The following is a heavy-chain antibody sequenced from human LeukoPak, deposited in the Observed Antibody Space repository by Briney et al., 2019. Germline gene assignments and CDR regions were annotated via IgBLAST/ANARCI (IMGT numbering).Heavy chain of an antibody. CDR1: GPTFSSYS. D-gene: IGHD2-8*01. V-gene: IGHV3-48*01. CDR2: ISSSSSTI. CDR3: ARVRCTNGVCYLDY. Sequence: TGGSLRLSCAASGPTFSSYSMNWVRQAPGKGLEWVSYISSSSSTIYYADSVKGRFTISRDNAKNSLYLQMNSLRAEDTAVYYCARVRCTNGVCYLDYWGQGTLVTVSS. J-gene: IGHJ4*02.